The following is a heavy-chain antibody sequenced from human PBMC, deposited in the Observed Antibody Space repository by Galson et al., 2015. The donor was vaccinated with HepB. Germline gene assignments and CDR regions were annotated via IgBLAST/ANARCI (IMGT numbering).Heavy chain of an antibody. Sequence: SLRLSCAASGFTFSSYAMHWVRQAPGKGLEWVAVISYDGSNKYYADSVKGRFTISRDNSKNTLYLQMNSLRAEDTAVYYCAKDGRPSTADAFDIWGQGTMVTVSS. CDR1: GFTFSSYA. D-gene: IGHD4-17*01. J-gene: IGHJ3*02. CDR3: AKDGRPSTADAFDI. CDR2: ISYDGSNK. V-gene: IGHV3-30*04.